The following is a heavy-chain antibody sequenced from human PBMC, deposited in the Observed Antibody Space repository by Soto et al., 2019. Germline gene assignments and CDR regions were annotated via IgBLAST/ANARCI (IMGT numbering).Heavy chain of an antibody. CDR2: MNPNSGNT. CDR1: GYTFTSYD. D-gene: IGHD3-9*01. V-gene: IGHV1-8*01. Sequence: ASVKASCKASGYTFTSYDINWVRHATGQGCEWMGWMNPNSGNTGYAQKFQGRVTMTRDTSASTAYMELSSLKTEDTAVYYCARGPDSSTGYYGPFEYWGQGTLVTVSS. J-gene: IGHJ4*02. CDR3: ARGPDSSTGYYGPFEY.